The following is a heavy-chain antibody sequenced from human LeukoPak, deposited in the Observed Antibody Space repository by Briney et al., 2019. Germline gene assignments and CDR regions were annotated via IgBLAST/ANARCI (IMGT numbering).Heavy chain of an antibody. D-gene: IGHD1-1*01. J-gene: IGHJ4*02. Sequence: GGSLRLSCAASGFTFSSYWMHWVRRAPGKGLVWVSRINSDGSTTNYADSVKGRFTISRDNTKNTLYLQMNSLRAEDTAMYYCATSRTFDYWGQGTLVTVSS. V-gene: IGHV3-74*01. CDR2: INSDGSTT. CDR3: ATSRTFDY. CDR1: GFTFSSYW.